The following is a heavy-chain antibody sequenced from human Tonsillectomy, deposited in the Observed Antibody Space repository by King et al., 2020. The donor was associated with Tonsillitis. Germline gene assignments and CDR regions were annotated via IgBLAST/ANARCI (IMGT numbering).Heavy chain of an antibody. V-gene: IGHV3-7*03. D-gene: IGHD2-21*01. J-gene: IGHJ4*02. CDR1: GFTFSNYW. CDR3: ARHGSYCFDS. Sequence: GQLVQSGGGLVQPGGSLRLSCAASGFTFSNYWMGWVRQAPGKGLEWLANIKKDGSEKYYVDSVKGRFTISRDSGRNSLSLQMNSLRAEDTAVYYCARHGSYCFDSCGQGTLVTVST. CDR2: IKKDGSEK.